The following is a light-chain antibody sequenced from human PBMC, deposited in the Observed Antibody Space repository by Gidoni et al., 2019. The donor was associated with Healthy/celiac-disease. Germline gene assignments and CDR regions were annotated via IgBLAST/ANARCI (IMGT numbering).Light chain of an antibody. CDR1: QSLLHSNGYNY. J-gene: IGKJ2*01. CDR3: MQALQTPYP. CDR2: WGS. V-gene: IGKV2-28*01. Sequence: MVMTQSPLSLPVTPGEPASISCRSRQSLLHSNGYNYVDWSLQKLGQSPQLLIYWGSNRASGVSDRFSGSGSGTDFTLKISRVAAEDVGVYYCMQALQTPYPFGQGTKLEIK.